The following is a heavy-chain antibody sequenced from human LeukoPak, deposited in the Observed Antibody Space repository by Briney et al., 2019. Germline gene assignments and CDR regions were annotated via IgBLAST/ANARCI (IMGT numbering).Heavy chain of an antibody. V-gene: IGHV4-59*01. D-gene: IGHD1-26*01. CDR1: GGSISDYY. J-gene: IGHJ4*02. CDR2: IYYSGST. CDR3: ARSLRYSGSYFWFDY. Sequence: SETLSLTCTVSGGSISDYYWSWIRQPPGKGLEWIGCIYYSGSTNYNPSLKSRVTISVGTSKNQFSLKLSSVTAADTAVYYCARSLRYSGSYFWFDYWGQGTLVTVSS.